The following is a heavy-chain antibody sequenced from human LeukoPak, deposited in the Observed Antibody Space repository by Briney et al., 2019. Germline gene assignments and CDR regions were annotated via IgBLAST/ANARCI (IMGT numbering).Heavy chain of an antibody. V-gene: IGHV3-11*03. CDR1: GFTFSNYY. J-gene: IGHJ6*02. Sequence: PGGSLRLSCAASGFTFSNYYMSWIRQAPGKGREWVSYISNDSSYTNYADSVKGRFTISRDNAKNSLYLQMNSLRAEDTAVYYCASRPLPPLTYCSRTSCYYGIDVWGQGTTVTVSS. CDR2: ISNDSSYT. D-gene: IGHD2-2*01. CDR3: ASRPLPPLTYCSRTSCYYGIDV.